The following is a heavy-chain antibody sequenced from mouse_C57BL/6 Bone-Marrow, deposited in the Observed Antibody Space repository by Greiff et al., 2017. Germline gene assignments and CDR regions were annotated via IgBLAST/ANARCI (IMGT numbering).Heavy chain of an antibody. CDR1: GFNIKDYY. V-gene: IGHV14-2*01. D-gene: IGHD2-3*01. CDR3: ARDVYYGFAY. J-gene: IGHJ3*01. CDR2: MDPVDGVT. Sequence: EVQLQQSGAELVKPGASVKLSCTASGFNIKDYYMHWVKQRTEQGLEWIGRMDPVDGVTKYTPKFQGKATITADTTSNTAYLQLSSLTSEDTAVYYCARDVYYGFAYWGQGTLVTVSA.